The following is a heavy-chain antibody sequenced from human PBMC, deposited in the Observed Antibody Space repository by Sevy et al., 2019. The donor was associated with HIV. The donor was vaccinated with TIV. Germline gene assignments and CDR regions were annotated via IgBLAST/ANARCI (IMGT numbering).Heavy chain of an antibody. V-gene: IGHV1-18*01. Sequence: ASVKVSCKASGYTFTRYGITWVRQAPGQGLQWMGWSSAYNGTTNYAQKLQGRVTMTTDTSTSTAYMELRRLGSDDTAVYYCARDRNNYDSSGYPKGFDVWGQGTTVTVSS. CDR2: SSAYNGTT. D-gene: IGHD3-22*01. J-gene: IGHJ6*02. CDR1: GYTFTRYG. CDR3: ARDRNNYDSSGYPKGFDV.